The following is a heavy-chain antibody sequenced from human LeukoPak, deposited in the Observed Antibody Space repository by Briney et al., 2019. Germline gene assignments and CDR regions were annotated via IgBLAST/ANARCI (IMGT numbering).Heavy chain of an antibody. CDR1: GFTFSSYA. CDR2: ISYDGSNK. D-gene: IGHD5-24*01. J-gene: IGHJ4*02. Sequence: GGSLRLSCAASGFTFSSYAMHWVRQAPGKGLEWVAVISYDGSNKYYADSVKGRFTISRDNSKNTLYVQMNSLRAEDTAVYYCAKERRDGYNPFDSWGQGTLVTVSS. V-gene: IGHV3-30-3*01. CDR3: AKERRDGYNPFDS.